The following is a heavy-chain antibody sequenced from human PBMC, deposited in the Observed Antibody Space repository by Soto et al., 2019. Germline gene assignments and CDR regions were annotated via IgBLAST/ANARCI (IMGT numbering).Heavy chain of an antibody. CDR2: ISAYNGNT. J-gene: IGHJ4*02. V-gene: IGHV1-18*01. D-gene: IGHD2-15*01. CDR3: ARDLSPYCSGGSCYSLV. CDR1: GYTFTSYG. Sequence: QVQLVQSGAEVKKPGASVKVSCKASGYTFTSYGISWVRQAPGQGLEWMGWISAYNGNTNYAQKLQGRVTMTTDTSTSTAYMELRSLRSDDTAVYYCARDLSPYCSGGSCYSLVWGQGTLDTVSS.